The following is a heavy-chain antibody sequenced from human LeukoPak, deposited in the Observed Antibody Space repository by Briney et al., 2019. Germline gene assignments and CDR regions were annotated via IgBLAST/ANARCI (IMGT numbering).Heavy chain of an antibody. CDR3: ARDPKIVHVAVNWFDP. Sequence: ASVKVSCKASGYTFIDYYIHWVRQAPGQGLEWMGWINPNNGDTNYAQKFQGRVTMTRDTSISTAYMELSRLTPDDTAVYYCARDPKIVHVAVNWFDPWGQGTLVTDSS. CDR1: GYTFIDYY. J-gene: IGHJ5*02. CDR2: INPNNGDT. D-gene: IGHD2/OR15-2a*01. V-gene: IGHV1-2*02.